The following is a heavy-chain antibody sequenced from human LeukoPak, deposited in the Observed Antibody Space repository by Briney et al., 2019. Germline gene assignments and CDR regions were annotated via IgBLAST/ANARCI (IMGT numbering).Heavy chain of an antibody. D-gene: IGHD6-13*01. J-gene: IGHJ6*03. CDR1: GGTFSSYA. V-gene: IGHV1-69*05. CDR2: IIPIFGTA. CDR3: PRGACSSCEYYYYYYMDV. Sequence: SVKVSCKASGGTFSSYAISWVRQAPGQGLEWMGGIIPIFGTANYAQKFQGRVTITTDESTSTAYMELSSLRSEDTAVYYCPRGACSSCEYYYYYYMDVWGKGTTVTVSS.